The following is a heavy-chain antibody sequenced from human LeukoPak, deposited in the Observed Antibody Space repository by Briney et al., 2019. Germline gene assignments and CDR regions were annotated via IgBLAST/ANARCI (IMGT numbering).Heavy chain of an antibody. CDR3: SLGAAAGPPDY. D-gene: IGHD6-13*01. CDR1: GYSFTSYW. Sequence: PGESLKISCQGSGYSFTSYWISWVRPMPGEGLEWMGRIDPSDSYTNYSPSFRGHVTISADKSISTAYLQWSSLKASDTAMYYCSLGAAAGPPDYWGQGTLVTVSS. J-gene: IGHJ4*02. V-gene: IGHV5-10-1*01. CDR2: IDPSDSYT.